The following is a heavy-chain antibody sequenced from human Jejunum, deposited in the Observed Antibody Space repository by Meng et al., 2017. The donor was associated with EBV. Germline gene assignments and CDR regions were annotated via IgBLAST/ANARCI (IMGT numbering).Heavy chain of an antibody. D-gene: IGHD1-1*01. Sequence: QVKRQESGQGLVKPSATLPLTCTVSGGSVSSGTYYWTWIRQPPRKGLEWIGYIYNSGSTNYNPSLKSRVTISLDTSKNQFSLKLSSVTAADTAMYYCARNWNFWGQGTLVTVSS. CDR2: IYNSGST. CDR1: GGSVSSGTYY. CDR3: ARNWNF. V-gene: IGHV4-61*01. J-gene: IGHJ4*02.